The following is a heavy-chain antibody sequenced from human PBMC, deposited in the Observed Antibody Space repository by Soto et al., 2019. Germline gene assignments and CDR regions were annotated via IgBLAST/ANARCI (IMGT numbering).Heavy chain of an antibody. V-gene: IGHV4-34*01. CDR1: SASLGDHS. CDR3: ARGKPSGYRFGPRNFFYYGLDV. CDR2: VHPSGST. D-gene: IGHD5-18*01. J-gene: IGHJ6*02. Sequence: PSETLSLTCAVFSASLGDHSWAWIRQSPDKGLGWIGEVHPSGSTDYNPSLKSRLTLSLDTPKNQFSLKVASVTAADTAVYFCARGKPSGYRFGPRNFFYYGLDVWGPGTTVTVSS.